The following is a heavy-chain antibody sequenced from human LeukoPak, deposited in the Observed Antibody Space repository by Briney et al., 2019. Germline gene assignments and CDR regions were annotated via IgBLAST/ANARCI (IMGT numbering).Heavy chain of an antibody. CDR1: GGTFSSYA. CDR2: IIPILGIA. J-gene: IGHJ6*02. Sequence: SVKVSCKASGGTFSSYAISWVRQAPGQGLEWMGRIIPILGIANYAQKFQGRVTITADKSTSTAYMELSSLRSEDTAVYYCATQRGVTMIVGTAPTYYYYGMDVWGQGTTVTVSS. D-gene: IGHD3-22*01. V-gene: IGHV1-69*04. CDR3: ATQRGVTMIVGTAPTYYYYGMDV.